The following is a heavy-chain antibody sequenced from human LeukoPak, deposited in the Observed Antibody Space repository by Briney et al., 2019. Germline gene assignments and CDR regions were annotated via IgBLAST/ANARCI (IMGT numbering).Heavy chain of an antibody. CDR3: AASGFGFGELPSYFYYYMDV. V-gene: IGHV1-46*01. CDR2: INPSGGGT. D-gene: IGHD3-10*01. CDR1: GYTFTSYY. J-gene: IGHJ6*03. Sequence: GASVKVSCKASGYTFTSYYMHWVRQAPGQGLEWMGIINPSGGGTSYAQKFQGRVTMTRDMSTSTVYMELSSLRSEDTAVYYCAASGFGFGELPSYFYYYMDVWGKGTTVTISS.